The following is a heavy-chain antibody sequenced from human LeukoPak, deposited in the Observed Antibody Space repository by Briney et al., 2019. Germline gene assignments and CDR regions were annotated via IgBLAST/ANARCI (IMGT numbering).Heavy chain of an antibody. CDR2: ISAQHGQT. D-gene: IGHD2-8*01. CDR3: AGSLGYCTSNVCYLKY. J-gene: IGHJ4*02. Sequence: ASVKVSCKASGYTFTGYYMHWVRQAPGQGLEWMGWISAQHGQTEYAPNSQDRVTMTTDTYTNTAYMELRSLRSDDTAVYYCAGSLGYCTSNVCYLKYWGQGTLVTVSS. V-gene: IGHV1-18*04. CDR1: GYTFTGYY.